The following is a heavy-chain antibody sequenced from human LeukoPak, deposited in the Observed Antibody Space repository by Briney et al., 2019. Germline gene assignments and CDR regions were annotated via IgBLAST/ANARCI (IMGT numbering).Heavy chain of an antibody. CDR2: IIPIFGTA. D-gene: IGHD3-10*01. J-gene: IGHJ4*02. Sequence: ASVKVSCKASGGTFSSYAISWVRQAPGQGLEWMGGIIPIFGTANYAQKFQGRVTITADESTSTAYMELSSLRSEDTAVYYCATWTMARGVIITALFDYWGQGTLVTVSS. CDR3: ATWTMARGVIITALFDY. V-gene: IGHV1-69*13. CDR1: GGTFSSYA.